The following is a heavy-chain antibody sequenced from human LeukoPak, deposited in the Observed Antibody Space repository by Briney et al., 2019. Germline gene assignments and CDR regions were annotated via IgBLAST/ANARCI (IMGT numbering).Heavy chain of an antibody. V-gene: IGHV3-7*01. D-gene: IGHD7-27*01. J-gene: IGHJ4*02. CDR1: GFTFSSYW. CDR2: IKTDGSQI. Sequence: HPGGSLRLSCVASGFTFSSYWMTWVRHAPGKGLEWVANIKTDGSQIYYVDSVRGRFTISRDNAKNSLYLQMNSLRVEDTAVYYCARDLNWETYWGQGTLVSVSS. CDR3: ARDLNWETY.